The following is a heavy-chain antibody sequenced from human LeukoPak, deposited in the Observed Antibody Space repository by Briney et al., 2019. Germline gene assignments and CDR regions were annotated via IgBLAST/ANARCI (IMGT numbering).Heavy chain of an antibody. J-gene: IGHJ4*02. Sequence: PGGFLRLSCAASGFTFSSYSMNWVRQAPGKGLEWVSSISSSSSYIYYADSVKGRFTISRDNAKNSLYLQMNSLRAEDTAVYYCAREYYYDSSGYGFDYWGQGTLVTVSS. CDR2: ISSSSSYI. CDR3: AREYYYDSSGYGFDY. CDR1: GFTFSSYS. V-gene: IGHV3-21*01. D-gene: IGHD3-22*01.